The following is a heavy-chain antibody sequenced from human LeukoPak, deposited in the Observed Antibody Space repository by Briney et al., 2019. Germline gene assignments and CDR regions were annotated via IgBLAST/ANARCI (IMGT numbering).Heavy chain of an antibody. J-gene: IGHJ4*02. V-gene: IGHV1-24*01. D-gene: IGHD3-10*01. Sequence: ASVKVPCKVSGYTLTELSMHWVRQAPGKGLEWMGGFDPEDGETIYAQKFQGRVTMTEDTSTDTAYMELSSLRSEDTAVYYCATEVGGGSEVWFGEPPPPKFDYWGQGTLVTVSS. CDR1: GYTLTELS. CDR3: ATEVGGGSEVWFGEPPPPKFDY. CDR2: FDPEDGET.